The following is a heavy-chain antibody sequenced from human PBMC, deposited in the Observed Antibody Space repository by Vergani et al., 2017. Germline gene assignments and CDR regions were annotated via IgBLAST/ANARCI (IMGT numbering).Heavy chain of an antibody. CDR3: ARVTYYYDSSGYYYAGWGYGMDV. CDR2: INHSGST. J-gene: IGHJ6*02. D-gene: IGHD3-22*01. V-gene: IGHV4-34*01. CDR1: GGSFSGYY. Sequence: QVQLQQWGAGLLKPSETLSLTCAVYGGSFSGYYWSWIRQPPGKGLEWIGEINHSGSTNYNPSLKSRVTISVDTSKNQFSLKLSSVTAADTAVYYCARVTYYYDSSGYYYAGWGYGMDVWGQ.